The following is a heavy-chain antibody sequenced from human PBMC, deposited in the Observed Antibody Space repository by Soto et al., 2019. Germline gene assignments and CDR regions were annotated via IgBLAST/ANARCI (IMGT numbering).Heavy chain of an antibody. D-gene: IGHD3-9*01. CDR3: ARGQTYYDILTGYTTYYFDY. CDR2: ISYSGNT. CDR1: GGSINSYY. Sequence: PSETLSLTCTVSGGSINSYYWGWIRQPPGKGLEWIGYISYSGNTNQNPSLQSRVTMSVVTSKNQFSLKVNSVTAADTAVYYCARGQTYYDILTGYTTYYFDYWGQGTLVTVSS. J-gene: IGHJ4*02. V-gene: IGHV4-59*01.